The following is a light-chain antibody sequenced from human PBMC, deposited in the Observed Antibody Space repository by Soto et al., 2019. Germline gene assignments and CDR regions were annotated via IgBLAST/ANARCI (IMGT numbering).Light chain of an antibody. CDR3: SSYTSSNTWM. CDR1: SSDLGSYNR. Sequence: QSALTQPPSVSGSPGQSVTISCTGSSSDLGSYNRVSWYQQPPGTAPKLMIYEVSNRPSGVPDRFSGSKSDNTASLTISGLQAEDEADYYCSSYTSSNTWMFGGGTKVTV. CDR2: EVS. J-gene: IGLJ3*02. V-gene: IGLV2-18*02.